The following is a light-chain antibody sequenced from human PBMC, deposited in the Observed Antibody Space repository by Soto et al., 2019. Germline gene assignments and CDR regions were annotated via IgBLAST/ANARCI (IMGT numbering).Light chain of an antibody. CDR2: DAS. Sequence: EIVMTQSPATLSLSPGERATLSCGASQIVSSSYLAWYQQKPGLAPRLLIYDASSRATDIPDRLSGSGSRTYFSLTIRRLKHEDFAVYYCHQYGSSLHTFDGGPKVAIK. V-gene: IGKV3D-20*01. CDR3: HQYGSSLHT. CDR1: QIVSSSY. J-gene: IGKJ4*01.